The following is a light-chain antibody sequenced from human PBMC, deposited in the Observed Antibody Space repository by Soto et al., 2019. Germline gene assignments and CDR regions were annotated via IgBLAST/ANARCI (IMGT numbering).Light chain of an antibody. CDR1: SSDVGGDNY. CDR3: CSYEGRSVV. CDR2: DVS. Sequence: QSALTQPRSVSGSPGQSVNISCTGTSSDVGGDNYVSWYQQHPGKAPKVRIYDVSKRPSGVPDRFSGSKSGNTASLTISGLQAEDEADYFCCSYEGRSVVFGEGTKLTVL. V-gene: IGLV2-11*01. J-gene: IGLJ2*01.